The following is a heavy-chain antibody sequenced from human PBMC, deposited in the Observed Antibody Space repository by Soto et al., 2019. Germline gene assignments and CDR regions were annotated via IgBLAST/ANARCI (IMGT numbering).Heavy chain of an antibody. Sequence: PGGSLRLSYAASGFTSGSYWMHWVRQAPAKGLEWVSRINIDGSTTNYADSVKGRFTISRDNAKNTLYLQMNSLRADDTAVYYCVSLYFDYWGQGTLVTVSS. CDR1: GFTSGSYW. CDR3: VSLYFDY. D-gene: IGHD2-2*02. J-gene: IGHJ4*02. CDR2: INIDGSTT. V-gene: IGHV3-74*01.